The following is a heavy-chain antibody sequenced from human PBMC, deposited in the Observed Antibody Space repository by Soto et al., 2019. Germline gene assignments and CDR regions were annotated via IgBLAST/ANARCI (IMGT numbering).Heavy chain of an antibody. CDR3: ARRGCGSYYDY. Sequence: EVQLLESGGGLVQPGGSLRLSCAASGFTSSSYAMRRVRQAPGKGLEWVSAISGSGDSTYYADSVKGRFTVSRDNSKNTLYLQMNSLRAEDTAVYYCARRGCGSYYDYWGQGTLVTVSS. J-gene: IGHJ4*02. CDR1: GFTSSSYA. CDR2: ISGSGDST. V-gene: IGHV3-23*01. D-gene: IGHD1-26*01.